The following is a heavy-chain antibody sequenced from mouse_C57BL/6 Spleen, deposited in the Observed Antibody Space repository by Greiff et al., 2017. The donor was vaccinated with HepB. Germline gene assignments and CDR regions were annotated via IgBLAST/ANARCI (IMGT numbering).Heavy chain of an antibody. D-gene: IGHD2-4*01. CDR3: ARFHYDYDYYAMDY. CDR1: GYAFSSYW. CDR2: IYPGDGDT. J-gene: IGHJ4*01. V-gene: IGHV1-80*01. Sequence: QVQLQQSGAELVKPGASVKISCKASGYAFSSYWMNWVKQRPGKGLEWIGQIYPGDGDTNYNGKFKGKATLTADKSSSTAYMQLSSLTSEDSAVYFCARFHYDYDYYAMDYWGQGTSVTVSS.